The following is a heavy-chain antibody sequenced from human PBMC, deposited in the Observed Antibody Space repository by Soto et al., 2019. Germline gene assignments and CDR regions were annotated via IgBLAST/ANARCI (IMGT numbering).Heavy chain of an antibody. D-gene: IGHD1-26*01. Sequence: EVQLVESGGGLIQPGGSLRLSCAASGFTVSNNYMTWVRQAPGKGLEWVSVMYSGGTATSYADSVKGRFTVSRDNSKNTVSPQLDSLKADDTAVYYCARGVPVGAIGRFYFDSWGQGTLVTVSS. CDR1: GFTVSNNY. J-gene: IGHJ4*02. CDR2: MYSGGTAT. V-gene: IGHV3-53*01. CDR3: ARGVPVGAIGRFYFDS.